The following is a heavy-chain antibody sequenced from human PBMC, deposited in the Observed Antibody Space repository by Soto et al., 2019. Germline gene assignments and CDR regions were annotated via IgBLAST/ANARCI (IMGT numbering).Heavy chain of an antibody. J-gene: IGHJ5*02. V-gene: IGHV4-34*01. Sequence: PSETLSLTCAVYGGSFSGYYWSWIRQPPGKGLEWIGEINHSGSTNYNPSLKSRVTISVDTSKNQFSLKLSSVTAADTAVYYCARGAVVITAAATMWWFDPWGQGTLVTGSS. CDR2: INHSGST. D-gene: IGHD6-13*01. CDR1: GGSFSGYY. CDR3: ARGAVVITAAATMWWFDP.